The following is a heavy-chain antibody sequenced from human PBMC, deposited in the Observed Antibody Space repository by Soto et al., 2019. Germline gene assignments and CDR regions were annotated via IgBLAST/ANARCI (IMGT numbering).Heavy chain of an antibody. CDR3: ARDPPPPDY. CDR2: ISAYNGNT. V-gene: IGHV1-18*01. CDR1: GYTFASYA. Sequence: QVQLVQSGAEVKKPGASVKVSCKASGYTFASYAISWMRQAPGQGLEWMGWISAYNGNTNYAQKRQVRVTMTTDTSTSTAYMELRSLGSDDTAVYYFARDPPPPDYWGQGTLVTVSS. J-gene: IGHJ4*02.